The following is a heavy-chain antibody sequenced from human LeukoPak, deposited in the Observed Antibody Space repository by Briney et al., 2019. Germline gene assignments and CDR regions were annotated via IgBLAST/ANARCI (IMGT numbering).Heavy chain of an antibody. CDR2: IKQDGSEK. CDR3: ARDWEQLVYDY. Sequence: PGGSLRLSCAASGFTFSSCWMSWVRQAPGKGLEWVANIKQDGSEKYYVDSVKGRFTISRDNAKNSLYLQMNSLRAEDTAVYYCARDWEQLVYDYWGQGTLVTVSS. J-gene: IGHJ4*02. V-gene: IGHV3-7*01. D-gene: IGHD6-13*01. CDR1: GFTFSSCW.